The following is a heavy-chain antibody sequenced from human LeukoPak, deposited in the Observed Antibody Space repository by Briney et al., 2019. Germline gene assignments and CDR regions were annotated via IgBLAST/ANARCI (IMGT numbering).Heavy chain of an antibody. CDR1: GGSFSGYY. V-gene: IGHV4-34*01. J-gene: IGHJ6*03. Sequence: SETLSLTCAVYGGSFSGYYWSWIRQPPGKGLEWIGEINHSGSTNYNPSLKSRVTISVDTSKNQFSLNLSSVTAADTAVYYCARGYCSGGSCYSYYYYNYMDAWGKGTTVTVSS. CDR3: ARGYCSGGSCYSYYYYNYMDA. CDR2: INHSGST. D-gene: IGHD2-15*01.